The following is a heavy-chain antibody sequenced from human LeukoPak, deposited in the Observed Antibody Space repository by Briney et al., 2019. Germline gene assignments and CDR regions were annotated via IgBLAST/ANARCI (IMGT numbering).Heavy chain of an antibody. CDR1: GGSINTNSYY. D-gene: IGHD1-26*01. CDR3: AQRYSRSYPY. V-gene: IGHV4-39*07. CDR2: IYYTGST. J-gene: IGHJ4*02. Sequence: SETLSLTCTVSGGSINTNSYYWHWIRQPPGKGLEWIGSIYYTGSTYYNPSLESRVTISVDSSKSQFSLNLISVTAADTAVYYCAQRYSRSYPYWGQGTLVTVSS.